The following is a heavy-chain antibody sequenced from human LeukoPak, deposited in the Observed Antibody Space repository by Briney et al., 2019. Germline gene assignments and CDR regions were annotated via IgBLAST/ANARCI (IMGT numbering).Heavy chain of an antibody. V-gene: IGHV4-59*01. CDR3: ARVRNFYGAGSNHFAFEI. CDR2: IYYSGST. CDR1: GGSISSYS. D-gene: IGHD3-10*01. Sequence: PSETLTLTCTVSGGSISSYSRRWIRQPPGKGLEWIGDIYYSGSTNYNPALKSRVMISVDTSKNQFSLKLSSVTAADTAVYYCARVRNFYGAGSNHFAFEIWGQGTMVTVSS. J-gene: IGHJ3*02.